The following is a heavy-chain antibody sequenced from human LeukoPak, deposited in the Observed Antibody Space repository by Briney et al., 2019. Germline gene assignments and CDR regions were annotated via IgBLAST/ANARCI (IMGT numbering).Heavy chain of an antibody. J-gene: IGHJ4*02. D-gene: IGHD6-13*01. CDR3: AKRGDSSSWSELDY. CDR2: VSSSGAST. Sequence: PGGSLRLSCAASGFTFSDYAMSWVRQAPGKGLQCVSTVSSSGASTYYADSVKGRFTISKDSSKSTLYLQMNSLRVEDTAVYYCAKRGDSSSWSELDYWGQGTLVTVSS. V-gene: IGHV3-23*01. CDR1: GFTFSDYA.